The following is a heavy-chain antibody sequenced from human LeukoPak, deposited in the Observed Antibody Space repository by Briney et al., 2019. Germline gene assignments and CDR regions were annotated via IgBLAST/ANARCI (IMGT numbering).Heavy chain of an antibody. V-gene: IGHV1-8*03. D-gene: IGHD1-1*01. CDR3: ARTSGRSYYMDV. Sequence: ASVKVSCKASGYTFTDYYMHWVRQAPGQGLEWMGWMNPNSGNTIYAQKFQDRVTITRDTSISTAYMELSSLRSEDTAVYYCARTSGRSYYMDVWGKGTTVTVSS. CDR2: MNPNSGNT. J-gene: IGHJ6*03. CDR1: GYTFTDYY.